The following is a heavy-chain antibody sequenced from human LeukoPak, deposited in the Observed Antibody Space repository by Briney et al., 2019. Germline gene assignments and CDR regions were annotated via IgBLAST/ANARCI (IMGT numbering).Heavy chain of an antibody. CDR1: GFTFSSYG. J-gene: IGHJ5*02. CDR3: ARESSGWYLT. D-gene: IGHD6-19*01. CDR2: IWYDGSNK. Sequence: GGSLRLSCAASGFTFSSYGTHWVRQAPGKGLGWVAVIWYDGSNKYYADSVKGRFTISRDNSKNTLYLQMNSLRAEDTAVYYCARESSGWYLTWGQGTLVTVSS. V-gene: IGHV3-33*08.